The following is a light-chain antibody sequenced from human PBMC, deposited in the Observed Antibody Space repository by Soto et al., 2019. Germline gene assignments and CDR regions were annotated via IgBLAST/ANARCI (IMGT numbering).Light chain of an antibody. CDR3: SSFTCIHTYV. J-gene: IGLJ1*01. CDR2: EVT. CDR1: SNDVGGYNF. V-gene: IGLV2-14*01. Sequence: QSALTQTASVSGSPGQSITISCTGTSNDVGGYNFVSWYQQHPDKAPRLMIYEVTNRPSGVSDRFSGSKSGNTASLTISGLQAEDEVDYYCSSFTCIHTYVFGTGTKLTVL.